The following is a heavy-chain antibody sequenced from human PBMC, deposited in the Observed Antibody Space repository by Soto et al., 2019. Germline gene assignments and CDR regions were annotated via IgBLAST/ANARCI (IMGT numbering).Heavy chain of an antibody. D-gene: IGHD6-6*01. CDR2: INAGNGNT. CDR1: GYTFTSYA. V-gene: IGHV1-3*01. CDR3: ARGHSSSAYDAFDI. J-gene: IGHJ3*02. Sequence: ASVKVSCKASGYTFTSYAMHWVRQAPGQRLEWMGWINAGNGNTKYSQKFQGRVTITRDTSASTAYMELSSLRCEDTAVYYCARGHSSSAYDAFDIWGQGTMVTVS.